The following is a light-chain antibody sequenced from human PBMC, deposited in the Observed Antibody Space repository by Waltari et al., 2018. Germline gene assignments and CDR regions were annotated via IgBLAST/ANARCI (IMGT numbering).Light chain of an antibody. V-gene: IGKV1-5*03. Sequence: DIQMTPSPSTLPASVGDGVTITCRASQSIVSWVAWYQQKPGKAPKLLIDKASSLQSGVPSTFSGSGSGTDFTLTISSLQPDDFATYYCQQYFSGCTFGQGTNLEIK. CDR2: KAS. J-gene: IGKJ2*02. CDR3: QQYFSGCT. CDR1: QSIVSW.